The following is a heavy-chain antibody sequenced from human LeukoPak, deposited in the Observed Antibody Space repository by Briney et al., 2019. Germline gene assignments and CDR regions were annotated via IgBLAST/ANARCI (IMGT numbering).Heavy chain of an antibody. CDR3: ARDRDSSGYYTPLDY. CDR1: GFTFSDYY. J-gene: IGHJ4*02. V-gene: IGHV3-11*01. D-gene: IGHD3-22*01. Sequence: GGSLRLSCAASGFTFSDYYMSWILRAPGKGLEWVSYISSSGSTIYYADSAKGRFTISRDNAKNSLYLQMNSLRAEDTAVYYCARDRDSSGYYTPLDYWGQGTLVTVSS. CDR2: ISSSGSTI.